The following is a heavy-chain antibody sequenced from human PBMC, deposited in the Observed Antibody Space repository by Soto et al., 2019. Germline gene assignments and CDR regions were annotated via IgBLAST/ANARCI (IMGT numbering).Heavy chain of an antibody. V-gene: IGHV4-59*01. CDR2: IYYSGIT. CDR3: ARGGGVYYFDY. D-gene: IGHD2-8*02. J-gene: IGHJ4*02. Sequence: SETLSLTCTVSGGSISSYYWSWIRQPPGKGLEWIGYIYYSGITDYNPSLKSRVTTSVDTSKSQFSLKLSSVTAADTAVYYCARGGGVYYFDYWGQGTLVTVSS. CDR1: GGSISSYY.